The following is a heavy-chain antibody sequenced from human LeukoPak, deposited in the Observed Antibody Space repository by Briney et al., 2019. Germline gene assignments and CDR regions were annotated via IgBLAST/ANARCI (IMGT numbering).Heavy chain of an antibody. D-gene: IGHD6-13*01. CDR1: GFTFSSYG. J-gene: IGHJ4*02. V-gene: IGHV3-30*02. CDR3: ANVAAAGITDY. CDR2: IRYDGNIK. Sequence: GGSLRLSCAASGFTFSSYGMHWVRQAPGKGLEWVAFIRYDGNIKYYTDSVKGRFTISRDNYKNTLYLQMNSPRAEDTVVYYCANVAAAGITDYWGQGSLVTASS.